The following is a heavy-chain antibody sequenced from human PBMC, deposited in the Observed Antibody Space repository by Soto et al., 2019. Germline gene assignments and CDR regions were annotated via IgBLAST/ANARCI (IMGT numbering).Heavy chain of an antibody. Sequence: PSETLSLTCTVSGGSISSSSYYWGWIRQPPGKGLEWIGSIYYSGSTYYNPSLKSRVTISVDTSKNQFSLKLSSVTAADTAVYYCASILTGDYGDYYYYYYMDVWGKGTTVTVSS. V-gene: IGHV4-39*01. CDR1: GGSISSSSYY. CDR3: ASILTGDYGDYYYYYYMDV. CDR2: IYYSGST. D-gene: IGHD4-17*01. J-gene: IGHJ6*03.